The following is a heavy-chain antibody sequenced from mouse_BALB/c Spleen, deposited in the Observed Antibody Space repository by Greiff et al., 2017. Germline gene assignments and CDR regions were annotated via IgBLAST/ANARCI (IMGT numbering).Heavy chain of an antibody. J-gene: IGHJ4*01. V-gene: IGHV2-2*01. D-gene: IGHD2-1*01. CDR2: IWSGGST. CDR1: GFSLTSYG. CDR3: ARYGNYVAMDY. Sequence: VKLMESGPGLVQPSQSLSITCTVSGFSLTSYGVHWVRQSPGKGLEWLGVIWSGGSTDYNAAFISRLSISKDNSKSQVFFKMNSLQTDDTAMYYCARYGNYVAMDYWGQGTSVTVSS.